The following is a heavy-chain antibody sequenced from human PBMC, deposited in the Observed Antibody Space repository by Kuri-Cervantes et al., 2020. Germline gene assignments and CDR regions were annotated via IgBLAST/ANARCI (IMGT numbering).Heavy chain of an antibody. CDR3: AKGGSNYDF. J-gene: IGHJ4*02. CDR1: GFTFSSYS. D-gene: IGHD5-24*01. CDR2: ISSSSSYI. V-gene: IGHV3-21*04. Sequence: GESLKISCAASGFTFSSYSMNWVRQAPGKGLEWVSSISSSSSYIYYADSVKGRFTISRDNSKNTLYLQMNSLRAEDTAAYFCAKGGSNYDFWGQGTLVTVSS.